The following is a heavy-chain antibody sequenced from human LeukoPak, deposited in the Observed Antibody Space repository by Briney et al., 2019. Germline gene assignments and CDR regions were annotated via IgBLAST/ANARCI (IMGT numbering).Heavy chain of an antibody. D-gene: IGHD2-2*01. J-gene: IGHJ5*02. CDR3: AREVTASCSSTSCYLNWFDP. CDR1: GGSFSGYY. V-gene: IGHV4-34*01. Sequence: SETLSLTCAVYGGSFSGYYWSWIRQPPGKGLERIGEINHSGSTNYNPSLKSRVTISVDTSKNQFSLKLSSVTAADTAVYYCAREVTASCSSTSCYLNWFDPWGQGTLVTVSS. CDR2: INHSGST.